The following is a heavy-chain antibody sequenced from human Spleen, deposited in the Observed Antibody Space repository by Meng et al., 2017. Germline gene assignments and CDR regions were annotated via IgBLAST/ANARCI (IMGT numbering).Heavy chain of an antibody. J-gene: IGHJ6*02. CDR2: ISSNGGST. Sequence: GESLKISWAASGFTFSSYAMHWVRQAPGKGLEYVSAISSNGGSTYYANAVKGRFTISRDNSKNTLYLQMGSLRAEDMAVYYCARDLLSRQRHRSYYYYGMDVWGQGTTVTVSS. CDR3: ARDLLSRQRHRSYYYYGMDV. D-gene: IGHD6-25*01. CDR1: GFTFSSYA. V-gene: IGHV3-64*01.